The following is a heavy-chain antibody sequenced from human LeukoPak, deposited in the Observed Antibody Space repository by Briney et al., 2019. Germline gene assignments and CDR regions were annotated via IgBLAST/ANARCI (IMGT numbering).Heavy chain of an antibody. CDR2: IVVGSGNT. Sequence: ASVKVSCKASGFTFTSSAMQWVRQARGQRLEWIGWIVVGSGNTNYAQKFQGRVTMTRDMSTSTVYMELSSLRSEDTAVYYCARADYCSSTSCYLHYWGQGTLVTASS. D-gene: IGHD2-2*01. J-gene: IGHJ4*02. V-gene: IGHV1-58*02. CDR3: ARADYCSSTSCYLHY. CDR1: GFTFTSSA.